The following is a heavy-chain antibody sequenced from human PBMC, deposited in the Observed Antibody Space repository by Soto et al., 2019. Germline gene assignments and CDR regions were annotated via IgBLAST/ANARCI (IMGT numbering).Heavy chain of an antibody. V-gene: IGHV4-59*01. CDR1: GGSISSYY. J-gene: IGHJ5*02. CDR3: ARITGTTFGHGSWFDP. Sequence: PSETLSLTCTVSGGSISSYYWSWIRQPPGKGLEWIGYIYYSGSTNYNPSLKSRVTISVDTSKNQFSLKLSSVTAADTAVYYCARITGTTFGHGSWFDPWGQGTLVSVSS. D-gene: IGHD1-7*01. CDR2: IYYSGST.